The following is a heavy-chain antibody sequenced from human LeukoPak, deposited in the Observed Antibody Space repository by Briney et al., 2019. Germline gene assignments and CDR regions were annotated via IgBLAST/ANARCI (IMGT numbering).Heavy chain of an antibody. CDR2: ISYDGSNK. CDR1: GFTFSSYG. CDR3: AKDTGSGSYYLNFDY. Sequence: PGRSLRLSCAASGFTFSSYGMHWVRQAPGKGLEWVAVISYDGSNKYYADSVKGRFTISRDNSKNTLYLQMNSLRAEDTAVYYCAKDTGSGSYYLNFDYWGQGTLVTVSS. V-gene: IGHV3-30*18. J-gene: IGHJ4*02. D-gene: IGHD3-10*01.